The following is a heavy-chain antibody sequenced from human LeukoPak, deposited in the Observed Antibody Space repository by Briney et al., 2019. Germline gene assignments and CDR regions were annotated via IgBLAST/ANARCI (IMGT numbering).Heavy chain of an antibody. CDR3: AKDYRLRFLEWLFDH. J-gene: IGHJ4*02. D-gene: IGHD3-3*01. CDR2: ISYDGSNK. Sequence: GGSLRLSCAASGFTFSSYAMHWVRQAPGKGLEWVAVISYDGSNKYYADSVKGRFTISRDNSKNTLYLQMNSLRAEDTAVYYCAKDYRLRFLEWLFDHWGQGTLVTVSS. CDR1: GFTFSSYA. V-gene: IGHV3-30-3*01.